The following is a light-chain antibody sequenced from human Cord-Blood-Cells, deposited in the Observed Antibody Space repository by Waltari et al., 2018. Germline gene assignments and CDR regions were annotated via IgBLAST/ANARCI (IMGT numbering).Light chain of an antibody. Sequence: SALTQPASVSGSPGQSITLSCTGTSRDVGSYNLFSWYQQHPGKAPKLMIYEGSKRPSGVSNRFSGSKSGNTASLTISGLQAEDEADYYCCSYAGSSTPVVFGGGTKLTVL. CDR1: SRDVGSYNL. CDR2: EGS. V-gene: IGLV2-23*01. J-gene: IGLJ2*01. CDR3: CSYAGSSTPVV.